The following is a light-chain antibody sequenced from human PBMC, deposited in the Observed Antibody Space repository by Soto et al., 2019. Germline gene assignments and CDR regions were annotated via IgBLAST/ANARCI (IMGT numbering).Light chain of an antibody. V-gene: IGLV2-8*01. J-gene: IGLJ3*02. CDR2: EGT. CDR1: SSVVGGYKY. CDR3: VSYAGSNNLV. Sequence: QSALTQPPSASGSPGQSVTISCTGTSSVVGGYKYVSWYQQHPGKAPKLMIYEGTKRPSGVPDRFSGSKSGDTASLTVSGLQAEDEADYYCVSYAGSNNLVFGGGTKLTVL.